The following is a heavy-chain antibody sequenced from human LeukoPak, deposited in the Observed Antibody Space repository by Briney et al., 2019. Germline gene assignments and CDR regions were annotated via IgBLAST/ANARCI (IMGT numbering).Heavy chain of an antibody. D-gene: IGHD1/OR15-1a*01. Sequence: SVKVSCKASGGTFSSYAISWVRQAPGQGLEWMGRIIPIFGTANYAQKFQGRVTITTDESTSTAYMELSSLRSEDTAVYYCATGPGHWNNDAFDIWGQGTMVTASS. CDR2: IIPIFGTA. J-gene: IGHJ3*02. CDR1: GGTFSSYA. CDR3: ATGPGHWNNDAFDI. V-gene: IGHV1-69*05.